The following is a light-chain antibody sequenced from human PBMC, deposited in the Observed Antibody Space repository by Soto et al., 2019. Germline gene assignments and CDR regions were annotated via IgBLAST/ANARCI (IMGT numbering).Light chain of an antibody. CDR1: QGISSY. Sequence: DIQMTQSPSSLSASVGDRVTIACRASQGISSYLNWYQQKPGKAPKLLIYAASSFQSGVPSRFSGSGSGTDFTLSISSLQPEDFATYYCQQTYSTPHTFGQGTKLEMK. CDR2: AAS. CDR3: QQTYSTPHT. V-gene: IGKV1-39*01. J-gene: IGKJ2*01.